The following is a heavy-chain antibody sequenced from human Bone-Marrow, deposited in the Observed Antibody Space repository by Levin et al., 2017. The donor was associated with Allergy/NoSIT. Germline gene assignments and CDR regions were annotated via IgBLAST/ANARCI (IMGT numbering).Heavy chain of an antibody. CDR1: GFTFSTNA. J-gene: IGHJ4*02. D-gene: IGHD3-22*01. V-gene: IGHV3-23*01. CDR2: MSASGDRT. CDR3: AKDRSSGDRSAYLFDY. Sequence: PGGSLRLSCAASGFTFSTNAMSWVRQAPGKGLEWVSAMSASGDRTYYADSVKGRFTISRDTSKNTLYLQMNSLRAEDTAVYYCAKDRSSGDRSAYLFDYWGQGTLVTVSS.